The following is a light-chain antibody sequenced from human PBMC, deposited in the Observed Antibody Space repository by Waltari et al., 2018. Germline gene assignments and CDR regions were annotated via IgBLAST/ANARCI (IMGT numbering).Light chain of an antibody. CDR2: DTS. CDR3: QQGRSGPGVT. Sequence: EIVLTQSPATLSLSPGERATLSCRASQSVGNYLAWYQQTPGLAPRLLIYDTSNRATGIPARFSGSWSGTGFTLTISGREREDFAFDYCQQGRSGPGVTFGRWTRLESK. V-gene: IGKV3-11*01. CDR1: QSVGNY. J-gene: IGKJ5*01.